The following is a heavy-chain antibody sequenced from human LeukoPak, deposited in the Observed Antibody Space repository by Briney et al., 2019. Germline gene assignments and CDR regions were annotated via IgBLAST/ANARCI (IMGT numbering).Heavy chain of an antibody. CDR2: ISSSSSTI. J-gene: IGHJ4*02. Sequence: GGSLRLSCAASGFTFSSYSMNWVRQAPGKGLEWVSYISSSSSTIYYADSVKGRFTISRDNAKNSLYLQMNSLRAEDTAVYYCARESQYSSSWSPPYYFDYWGQGTLVTVSS. CDR3: ARESQYSSSWSPPYYFDY. D-gene: IGHD6-13*01. CDR1: GFTFSSYS. V-gene: IGHV3-48*01.